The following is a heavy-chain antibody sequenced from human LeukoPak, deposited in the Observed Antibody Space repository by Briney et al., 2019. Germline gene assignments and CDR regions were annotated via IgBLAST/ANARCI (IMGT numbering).Heavy chain of an antibody. J-gene: IGHJ4*02. Sequence: GGSLRLSWASSGVTFSSYAMSWLRQAPGKGLEWVSAISGSGGSTYYADSVKGRFTISRDNSKNTLYLQMNSLRAEDTAVYYCAKDRGQPFYFYDSSGYSWGQGTLVTVSS. D-gene: IGHD3-22*01. CDR2: ISGSGGST. V-gene: IGHV3-23*01. CDR1: GVTFSSYA. CDR3: AKDRGQPFYFYDSSGYS.